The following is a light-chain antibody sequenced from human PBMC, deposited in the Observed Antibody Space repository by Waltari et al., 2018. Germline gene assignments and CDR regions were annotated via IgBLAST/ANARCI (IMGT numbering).Light chain of an antibody. CDR2: KVS. CDR3: MQATHLPPT. V-gene: IGKV2-30*01. CDR1: HSLVYSDGKTY. Sequence: DVVMTQSPLSLSVTLGQPPSLSSRSSHSLVYSDGKTYLNWFQQRPGQSPRRLIYKVSNRDCGVPSRVSGSGSGTDFTLTISRVEAEDVGIYYCMQATHLPPTFGQGTKVEI. J-gene: IGKJ1*01.